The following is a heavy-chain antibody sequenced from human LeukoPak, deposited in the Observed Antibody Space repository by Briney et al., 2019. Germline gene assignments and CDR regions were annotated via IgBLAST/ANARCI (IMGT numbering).Heavy chain of an antibody. CDR3: ARDLDPYYYYYMDV. V-gene: IGHV1-2*06. J-gene: IGHJ6*03. CDR1: GYTFTGYY. Sequence: GSVKVSCKASGYTFTGYYMHWVRQAPGQGLEWMGRINPNSGGTNYAQKFQGRVTMTRDTSISTAYMELSRLRSDDTAVYYCARDLDPYYYYYMDVWGKGTTVTVSS. CDR2: INPNSGGT.